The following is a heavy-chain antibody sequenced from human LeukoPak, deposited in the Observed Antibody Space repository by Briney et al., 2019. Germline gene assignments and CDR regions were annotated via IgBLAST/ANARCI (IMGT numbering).Heavy chain of an antibody. CDR3: ASGDYGGYYFDY. J-gene: IGHJ4*02. CDR2: ISSNGGST. CDR1: GFTFSSYA. Sequence: GGSLRLSCAASGFTFSSYAMHWARQAPGKGLEYVSAISSNGGSTYYANSVKGRFTISRDNSKNTLYLQMGSLRAEDMAVYYCASGDYGGYYFDYWGQGTLVTVSS. V-gene: IGHV3-64*01. D-gene: IGHD4/OR15-4a*01.